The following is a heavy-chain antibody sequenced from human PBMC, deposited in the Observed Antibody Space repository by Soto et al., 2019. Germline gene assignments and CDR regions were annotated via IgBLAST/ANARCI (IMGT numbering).Heavy chain of an antibody. Sequence: ASVKVSCKASGYTFTSYDINWVRQATGQGLEWMGWMNPNSGNTGYAQKFQGRVTMTRYTSISTAYMELSSLRSEDTAVYYCARGYSNYYYYYMDVWGKGTTVTVS. J-gene: IGHJ6*03. D-gene: IGHD4-4*01. CDR2: MNPNSGNT. CDR1: GYTFTSYD. CDR3: ARGYSNYYYYYMDV. V-gene: IGHV1-8*01.